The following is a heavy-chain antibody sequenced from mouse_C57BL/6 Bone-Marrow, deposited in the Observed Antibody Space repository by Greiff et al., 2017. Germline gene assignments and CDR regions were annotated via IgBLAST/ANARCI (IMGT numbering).Heavy chain of an antibody. J-gene: IGHJ2*01. CDR1: GFTFSSYA. CDR3: TRDRMYPYYFDY. D-gene: IGHD5-1*01. Sequence: EVKLMESGEGLVKPGGSLKLSCAASGFTFSSYAMSWVRQTPEKRLEWVAYISSGGDYIYYADTVKGRFTISRDNARNTLYLQMSSLKSEDTAMYYCTRDRMYPYYFDYWGQGTTLTVSS. CDR2: ISSGGDYI. V-gene: IGHV5-9-1*02.